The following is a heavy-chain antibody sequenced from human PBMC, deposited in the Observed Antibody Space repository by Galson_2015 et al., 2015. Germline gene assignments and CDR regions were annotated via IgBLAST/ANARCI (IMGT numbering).Heavy chain of an antibody. CDR2: IRGSGGAT. CDR3: AKGHTPRWGSGGGFDY. CDR1: GFTFSSYA. J-gene: IGHJ4*02. Sequence: SLRLSCATSGFTFSSYAMSWVRQAPGKGLEWASAIRGSGGATYYAGSVKGRFTISRDNTKNTLYLQMNSLRAEDTAVHYCAKGHTPRWGSGGGFDYWGQGTLVTVSS. D-gene: IGHD7-27*01. V-gene: IGHV3-23*01.